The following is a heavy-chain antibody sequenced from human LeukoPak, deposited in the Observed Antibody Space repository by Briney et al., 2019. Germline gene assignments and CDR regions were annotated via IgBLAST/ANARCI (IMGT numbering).Heavy chain of an antibody. CDR1: GGSISSGDYY. CDR3: ARDPIVATIGFDY. CDR2: IYYSGST. Sequence: SETLSLTCTVSGGSISSGDYYWSWIRQPPGKGLEWIGYIYYSGSTYYNPSLKSRVTISVDTSKNQFSPKLSSVTAADTAVYYCARDPIVATIGFDYWGQGTLVTVSS. J-gene: IGHJ4*02. D-gene: IGHD5-12*01. V-gene: IGHV4-30-4*01.